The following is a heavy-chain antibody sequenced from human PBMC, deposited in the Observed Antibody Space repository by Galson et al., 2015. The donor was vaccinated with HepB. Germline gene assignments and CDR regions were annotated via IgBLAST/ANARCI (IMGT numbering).Heavy chain of an antibody. D-gene: IGHD3-22*01. CDR2: IYYTGST. V-gene: IGHV4-31*03. CDR3: ATMTMNVVVLNP. Sequence: TLSLTCIVSGASINSGDYFWSWVRQLPGKGLEWIGYIYYTGSTYYNPSLKSRIAISLDSSINQFSLKLSSVTAADTAVYYCATMTMNVVVLNPWGQGTLVTVSS. CDR1: GASINSGDYF. J-gene: IGHJ1*01.